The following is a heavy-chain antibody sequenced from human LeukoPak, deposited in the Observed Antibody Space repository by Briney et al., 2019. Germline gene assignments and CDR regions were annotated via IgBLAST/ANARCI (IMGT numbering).Heavy chain of an antibody. D-gene: IGHD5-12*01. V-gene: IGHV3-23*01. Sequence: PGGSLRLSCAASGFTFSSYAMSWVRQAPGKGLEWVSAISGSGGSTYYADSVKGRFTISRDNSKNTLCLQLNSLRAEDTAVFYCAKGGHYSPFDYWGQGALVTVSS. CDR3: AKGGHYSPFDY. J-gene: IGHJ4*02. CDR1: GFTFSSYA. CDR2: ISGSGGST.